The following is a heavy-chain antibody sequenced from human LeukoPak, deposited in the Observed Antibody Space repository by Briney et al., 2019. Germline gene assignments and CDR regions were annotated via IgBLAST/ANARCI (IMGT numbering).Heavy chain of an antibody. Sequence: GGSLRLSCAASGFTFDDYAMHWVRQAPGKGLEWVSLISWDGGSTYYADSVKGRFTISRDNSKNSLYLQMNSLRAEDTALYYCAKGGSSSSGDLYYFDYWGPGTLVTVSS. CDR1: GFTFDDYA. V-gene: IGHV3-43D*03. J-gene: IGHJ4*02. CDR2: ISWDGGST. D-gene: IGHD6-6*01. CDR3: AKGGSSSSGDLYYFDY.